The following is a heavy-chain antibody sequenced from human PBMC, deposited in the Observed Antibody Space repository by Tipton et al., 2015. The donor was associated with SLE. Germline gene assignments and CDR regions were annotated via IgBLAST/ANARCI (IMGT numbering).Heavy chain of an antibody. CDR2: ISHTGST. Sequence: QLVQSGAEVKPSETLSLTCAVYGGSISAYYWSWIRQPPGKGLEWIGEISHTGSTNFNPSLKSRVAISADTSKRQFSLKLSSVTAADTAVYYCATRGSSSRYFFDYWGQRTLVTVSS. CDR3: ATRGSSSRYFFDY. V-gene: IGHV4-34*01. CDR1: GGSISAYY. D-gene: IGHD6-13*01. J-gene: IGHJ4*02.